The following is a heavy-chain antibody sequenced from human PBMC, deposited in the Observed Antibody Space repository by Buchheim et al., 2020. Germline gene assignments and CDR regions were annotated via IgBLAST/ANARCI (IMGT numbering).Heavy chain of an antibody. V-gene: IGHV3-73*01. Sequence: EVQLVESGGGLVQPGGSLKLSCAASGFTFSGSAMHWVRQASGKGLEWVGRIRSKANSYATAYAASVKGRFTISRDDSKNTAYLQMNSLKTEDTAVHYCTRQSPGWVVITIFDYWGQGTL. D-gene: IGHD3-22*01. CDR1: GFTFSGSA. J-gene: IGHJ4*02. CDR2: IRSKANSYAT. CDR3: TRQSPGWVVITIFDY.